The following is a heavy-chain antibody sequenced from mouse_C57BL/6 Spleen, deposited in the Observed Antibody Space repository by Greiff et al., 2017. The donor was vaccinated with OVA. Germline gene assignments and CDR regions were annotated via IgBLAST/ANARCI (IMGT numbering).Heavy chain of an antibody. CDR1: GFNIKDYY. V-gene: IGHV14-2*01. CDR2: IDPEDGVT. D-gene: IGHD1-1*01. J-gene: IGHJ4*01. CDR3: AYGSSPAMDY. Sequence: VQLKQSGAELVKPGASVKLSCTASGFNIKDYYMHWVKQRTEQGLEWIGRIDPEDGVTKYAPKFQGKATITADTSSNTAYLQLSSLTSDDAAVYYCAYGSSPAMDYWGQGTSVTVSS.